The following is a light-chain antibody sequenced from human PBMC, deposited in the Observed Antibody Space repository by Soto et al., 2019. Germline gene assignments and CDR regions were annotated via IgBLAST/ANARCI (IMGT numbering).Light chain of an antibody. CDR3: QQYNDWPLT. Sequence: EIVMTQSPATRSVSPGDRATLPYRASQSVRRDLAWFQQKPGQAPRLLIYGASTRATDIPVRFSGSGSGTEFSLTISSLQSEDFAIYFCQQYNDWPLTFGGGTKVEIK. V-gene: IGKV3-15*01. J-gene: IGKJ4*01. CDR2: GAS. CDR1: QSVRRD.